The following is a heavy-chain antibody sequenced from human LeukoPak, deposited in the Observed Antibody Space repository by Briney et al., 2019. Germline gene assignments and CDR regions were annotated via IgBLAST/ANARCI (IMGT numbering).Heavy chain of an antibody. CDR1: GFTVSSNY. Sequence: GGSLRLSCAASGFTVSSNYMSWVRQAPGKGLEWVSVIYSGGSTYYADSVKGRFTISRDNPKNTLYLQMNSLRAEDTAVYYCARSDRQWLVRSYYFDYWGQGTLVTVSS. J-gene: IGHJ4*02. CDR2: IYSGGST. D-gene: IGHD6-19*01. V-gene: IGHV3-53*05. CDR3: ARSDRQWLVRSYYFDY.